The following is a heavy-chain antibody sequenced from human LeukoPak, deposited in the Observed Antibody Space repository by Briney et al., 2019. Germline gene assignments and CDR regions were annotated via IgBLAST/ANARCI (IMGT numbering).Heavy chain of an antibody. CDR3: ARGLGYCTNGVCSMGSYYFDY. D-gene: IGHD2-8*01. CDR2: INHSGST. CDR1: GGSFSGYY. Sequence: SETLSLTCAVYGGSFSGYYWSWIRQPPGKGLEWIGEINHSGSTNYNPSLKSRVTISVDTSKNQFSLKLSSVTAADTAVYYCARGLGYCTNGVCSMGSYYFDYWGQGTLVPVSS. V-gene: IGHV4-34*01. J-gene: IGHJ4*02.